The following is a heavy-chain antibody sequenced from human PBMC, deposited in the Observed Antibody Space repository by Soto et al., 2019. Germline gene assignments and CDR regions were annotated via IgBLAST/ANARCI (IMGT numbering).Heavy chain of an antibody. CDR2: FDPEDGET. J-gene: IGHJ4*02. CDR1: GYTLTELS. CDR3: ATSSPDFGVVMERTTDYDY. Sequence: ASVKVSCKVSGYTLTELSMHWVRQAPGKGLEWMGGFDPEDGETIYAQKFQGRVTMTEDTSTDTAYMELSSLRSEDTAVYYCATSSPDFGVVMERTTDYDYWGQGTLVTV. D-gene: IGHD3-3*01. V-gene: IGHV1-24*01.